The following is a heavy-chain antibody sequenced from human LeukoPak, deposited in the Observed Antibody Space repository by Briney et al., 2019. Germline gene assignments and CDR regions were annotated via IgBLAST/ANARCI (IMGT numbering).Heavy chain of an antibody. D-gene: IGHD3-10*01. Sequence: PGGSLRLSCAASGFTFSSYGMHWVRQAPGKGLEWVGVIWYDGSNKYYADSVKGRFTISRYNSKNKLYLQMNSLRAEDKAVYYCAKDNSYYYGSGSHNWFDPWGQGTLVTVSS. CDR2: IWYDGSNK. CDR3: AKDNSYYYGSGSHNWFDP. J-gene: IGHJ5*02. V-gene: IGHV3-30*02. CDR1: GFTFSSYG.